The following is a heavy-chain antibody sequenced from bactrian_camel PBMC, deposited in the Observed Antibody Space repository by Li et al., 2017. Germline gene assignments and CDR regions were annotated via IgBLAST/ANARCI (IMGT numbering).Heavy chain of an antibody. Sequence: HVQLVESGGGSVQAGGSLRLSCVASGNIDSTYCMGWFRQAPGKEREGVAAISPHGTTKYYADSVKGRFTISRDAAKNTLYLQMNNLEPEDTAVYYCAAGRACRIPEIDAWGQGTQVTVS. D-gene: IGHD1*01. CDR2: ISPHGTTK. V-gene: IGHV3S54*01. J-gene: IGHJ6*01. CDR1: GNIDSTYC. CDR3: AAGRACRIPEIDA.